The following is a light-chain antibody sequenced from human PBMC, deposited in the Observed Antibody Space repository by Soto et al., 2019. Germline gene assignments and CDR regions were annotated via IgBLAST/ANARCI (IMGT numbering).Light chain of an antibody. Sequence: DIQMTQSPSTLSASVGDRVTITCRASQSISSWLAWYQQKPGKAPKLLIYDASSLESGVPSRFSGSGSGTKFTLTISSLQPDDFATYYCQQYNSYSPRVTFGQGTRLEIK. CDR1: QSISSW. CDR2: DAS. CDR3: QQYNSYSPRVT. V-gene: IGKV1-5*01. J-gene: IGKJ5*01.